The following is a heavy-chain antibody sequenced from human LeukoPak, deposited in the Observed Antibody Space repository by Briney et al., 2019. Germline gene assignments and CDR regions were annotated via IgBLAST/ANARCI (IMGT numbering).Heavy chain of an antibody. D-gene: IGHD2-2*02. CDR3: ARHQCSSTKCYTFYYYGMDV. J-gene: IGHJ6*02. Sequence: SETLSLTCTVSGGSISSSSYYWGWIRQPPGAGLEWIGSIYYSWSTYYNPSLKSRVTISVDTFKNQFSLRLSSVTAADTAVYYCARHQCSSTKCYTFYYYGMDVWGQGTTVTVSS. V-gene: IGHV4-39*01. CDR1: GGSISSSSYY. CDR2: IYYSWST.